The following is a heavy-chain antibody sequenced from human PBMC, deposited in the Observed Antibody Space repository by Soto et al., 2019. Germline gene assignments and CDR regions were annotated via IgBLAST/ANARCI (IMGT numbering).Heavy chain of an antibody. J-gene: IGHJ4*02. CDR1: GGSISSGGYY. CDR2: IYYSGST. CDR3: ARGTYYYDSSGYYRPNTIDY. D-gene: IGHD3-22*01. Sequence: SETLSLTCTVSGGSISSGGYYWSWIRQHPGKGLEWIGYIYYSGSTYYNPSLKSRVTISVDTSKNQFSLKLSSVTAADTAVYYCARGTYYYDSSGYYRPNTIDYWGQGTLVTVSS. V-gene: IGHV4-31*03.